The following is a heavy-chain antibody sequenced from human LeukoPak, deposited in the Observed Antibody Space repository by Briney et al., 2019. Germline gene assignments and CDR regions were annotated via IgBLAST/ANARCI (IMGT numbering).Heavy chain of an antibody. CDR2: IIPRGGST. D-gene: IGHD3-16*01. V-gene: IGHV1-46*01. CDR3: ARGGGIIEFFDL. J-gene: IGHJ2*01. Sequence: ASVKVSCKASGYTFTSYDINWVRQATGQGLEWMGVIIPRGGSTTFPQKFQGRVTLTRDTSTSTVYMELRGLRSEDTAVYYCARGGGIIEFFDLWGRGTLVTVSS. CDR1: GYTFTSYD.